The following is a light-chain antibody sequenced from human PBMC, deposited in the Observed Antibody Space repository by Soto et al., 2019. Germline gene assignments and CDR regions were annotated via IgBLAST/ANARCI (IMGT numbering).Light chain of an antibody. Sequence: QSVLTQPPSASGSPGQSVTISCTGTSSDVGGYHYVSWYQQHPDKAPKLMIYEVTKRPSGVPDRFSGSKSGNTASLTVSGLQAEDEADYYCASYAGSNNFVVFGGGTKLTVL. CDR2: EVT. J-gene: IGLJ2*01. CDR3: ASYAGSNNFVV. CDR1: SSDVGGYHY. V-gene: IGLV2-8*01.